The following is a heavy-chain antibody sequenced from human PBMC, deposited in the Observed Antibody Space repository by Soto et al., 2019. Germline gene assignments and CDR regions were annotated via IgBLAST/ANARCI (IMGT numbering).Heavy chain of an antibody. J-gene: IGHJ5*02. CDR3: AGGGIARRLAVGFDP. Sequence: QVQLVQSGAEVKKPGSSVKVSCKASGGTFSSYAISWVRQAPGQGLEWMGGIIPIFGTANYAQKFQGRVTIAAAASPLKAYLELGPLRSEGTAVYYCAGGGIARRLAVGFDPWGQGTLVTVSS. D-gene: IGHD6-13*01. CDR2: IIPIFGTA. CDR1: GGTFSSYA. V-gene: IGHV1-69*12.